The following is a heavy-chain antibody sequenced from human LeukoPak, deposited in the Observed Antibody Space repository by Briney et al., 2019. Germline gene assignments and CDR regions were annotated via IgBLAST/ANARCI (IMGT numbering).Heavy chain of an antibody. CDR2: IYTRGSA. D-gene: IGHD1-26*01. CDR1: GDSIDSNSYY. V-gene: IGHV4-61*02. Sequence: PSETLSLTCTLPGDSIDSNSYYASWIRQSAGKGLEWIGRIYTRGSARYHPSLGSRVTMSVDTSKNQFSLELTSVTAADTGVYSCVRRVVGPPERISWGQGSLVTVSS. CDR3: VRRVVGPPERIS. J-gene: IGHJ4*02.